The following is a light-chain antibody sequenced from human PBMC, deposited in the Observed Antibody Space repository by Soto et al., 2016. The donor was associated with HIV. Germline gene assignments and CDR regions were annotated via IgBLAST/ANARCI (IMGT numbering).Light chain of an antibody. CDR2: EDR. Sequence: ELTQPPSVSVSPGQTASITCSGDSLGDRYASWYQQKPGQSPVLVIYEDRKRPSGIPERFSGSNSGNTATLTISGTQAVDEGDYYCQAWDSSTVVFGGGTKLTVV. CDR1: SLGDRY. J-gene: IGLJ2*01. V-gene: IGLV3-1*01. CDR3: QAWDSSTVV.